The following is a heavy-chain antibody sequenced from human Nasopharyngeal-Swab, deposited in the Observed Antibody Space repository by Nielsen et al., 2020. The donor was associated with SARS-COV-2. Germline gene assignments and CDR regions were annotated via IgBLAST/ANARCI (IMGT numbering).Heavy chain of an antibody. J-gene: IGHJ5*02. D-gene: IGHD6-13*01. CDR3: ARIRRQQLANGVGWFDP. CDR1: GFSLSTSGTC. V-gene: IGHV2-70*01. Sequence: SGPTLVKPTQTLTLTCTFSGFSLSTSGTCVSWIRQPPGKALEWLALIDWDDDKYYSTSLKTRLTISKDTSKNQVVLTMTNMDPVDTATYYCARIRRQQLANGVGWFDPWGQGTLVTVSS. CDR2: IDWDDDK.